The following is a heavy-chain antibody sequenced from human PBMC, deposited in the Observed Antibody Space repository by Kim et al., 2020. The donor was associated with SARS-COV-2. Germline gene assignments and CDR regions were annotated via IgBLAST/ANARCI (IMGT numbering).Heavy chain of an antibody. J-gene: IGHJ5*02. CDR1: GYTFTGYY. CDR2: INPNSGGT. Sequence: ASVKVSCKASGYTFTGYYMHWVRQAPGQGLEWMGWINPNSGGTNYAQKFQGRVTMTRDTSISTAYMELSRLRSDDTAVYYCARVGASSWYVYWFDPWGQGPRVSVAS. CDR3: ARVGASSWYVYWFDP. V-gene: IGHV1-2*02. D-gene: IGHD6-13*01.